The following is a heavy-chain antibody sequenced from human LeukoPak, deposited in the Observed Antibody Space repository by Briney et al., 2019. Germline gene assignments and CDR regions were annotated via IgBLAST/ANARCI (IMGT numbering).Heavy chain of an antibody. V-gene: IGHV3-30*18. Sequence: PGRSLRLSCAASGFTFSDCGMRWVRRAPGKGLEWVAVIAYDSSHKYCADSVKGRFTISRDNSKNTLYLQMNSLRPEDTAVYYCAKDGPERIFEYWGQGTPVTVSA. J-gene: IGHJ4*02. CDR2: IAYDSSHK. D-gene: IGHD1-14*01. CDR1: GFTFSDCG. CDR3: AKDGPERIFEY.